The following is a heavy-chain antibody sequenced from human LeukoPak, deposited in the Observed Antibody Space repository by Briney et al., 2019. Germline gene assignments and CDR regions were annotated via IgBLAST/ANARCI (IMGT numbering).Heavy chain of an antibody. J-gene: IGHJ4*02. D-gene: IGHD1-20*01. Sequence: GGSLRLSCTTSGFSFNDYSPNWVRQAPGEGLEWVSSISGSGVSTYYADSVKGRFTISRDNSKNTLSLQMNSLRAEDTSVYYCANSLTGTGYYFENWGQGTLVTVSS. V-gene: IGHV3-23*01. CDR2: ISGSGVST. CDR3: ANSLTGTGYYFEN. CDR1: GFSFNDYS.